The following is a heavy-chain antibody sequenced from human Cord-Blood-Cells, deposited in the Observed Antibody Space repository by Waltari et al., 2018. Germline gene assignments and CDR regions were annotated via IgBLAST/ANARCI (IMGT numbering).Heavy chain of an antibody. CDR2: INPNSGGT. CDR3: ASVPDPGYSYGFDY. J-gene: IGHJ4*02. CDR1: GYTLTAYY. V-gene: IGHV1-2*02. Sequence: QVQLVQSGAEVEKPGASVKVSCNASGYTLTAYYVHWGRQAPGQRLEWMGWINPNSGGTNYAQKFQGRVTMTRDTSISTAYMELSRLRSDDTAVYYCASVPDPGYSYGFDYWGQGTLVTVSS. D-gene: IGHD5-18*01.